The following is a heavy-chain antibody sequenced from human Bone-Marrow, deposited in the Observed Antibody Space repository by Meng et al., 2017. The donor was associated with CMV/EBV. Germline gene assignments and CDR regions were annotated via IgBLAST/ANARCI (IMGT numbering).Heavy chain of an antibody. V-gene: IGHV3-13*01. J-gene: IGHJ3*02. D-gene: IGHD1-26*01. CDR2: IGTAGDT. CDR3: ARGEGVVGATPFDI. Sequence: GESLKISCAASGFTFSSYAMHWVRQATGKGLEWVSAIGTAGDTYYPGSVKGRFTISRENAKNSLYLQMNSLRARDTAVYYCARGEGVVGATPFDIWGQGTMVTVSS. CDR1: GFTFSSYA.